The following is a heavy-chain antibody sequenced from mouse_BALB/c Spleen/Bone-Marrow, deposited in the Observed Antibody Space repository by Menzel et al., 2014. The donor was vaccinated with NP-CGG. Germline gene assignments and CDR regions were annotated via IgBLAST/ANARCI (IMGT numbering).Heavy chain of an antibody. CDR2: ILPGSGST. CDR3: ARTADGYYYAMDY. V-gene: IGHV1-9*01. D-gene: IGHD2-3*01. Sequence: QVQLQQSGAELMKPGASVKISCKATGYTFSSYWIEWVKQRPGHGLEWIGEILPGSGSTNYNEKFKGKATFTADTSSNTAYMQLSSLTSEDSAVYYCARTADGYYYAMDYWGQGTSVTVSS. J-gene: IGHJ4*01. CDR1: GYTFSSYW.